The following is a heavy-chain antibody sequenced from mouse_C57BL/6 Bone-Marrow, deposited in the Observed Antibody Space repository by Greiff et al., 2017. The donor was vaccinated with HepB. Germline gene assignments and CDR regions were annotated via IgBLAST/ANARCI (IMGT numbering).Heavy chain of an antibody. D-gene: IGHD4-1*01. CDR3: VRLGTGTRWYFDV. Sequence: EVKLVESGGGLVQPKGSLKLSCAASGFSFNTYAMNWVRQAPGKGLEWVARIRSKSNNYATYYADSVKDRFTISRDDSESMLYLQMNNLKTEDTAMYYCVRLGTGTRWYFDVWGTGTTVTVSS. V-gene: IGHV10-1*01. CDR2: IRSKSNNYAT. J-gene: IGHJ1*03. CDR1: GFSFNTYA.